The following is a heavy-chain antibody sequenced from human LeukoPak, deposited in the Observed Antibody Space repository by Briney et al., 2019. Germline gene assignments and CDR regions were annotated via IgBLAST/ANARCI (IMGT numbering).Heavy chain of an antibody. J-gene: IGHJ4*02. CDR2: INHSGGT. D-gene: IGHD1-1*01. CDR1: GGSFSGYY. CDR3: ARAAYDVRLDY. Sequence: SETLSLTCAVYGGSFSGYYWSWIRQPPGKGLEWIGEINHSGGTNYDPSLKSRVTISVDTSKNQFSLKLSSVTAADTAVYYCARAAYDVRLDYWGQGTLVTVSS. V-gene: IGHV4-34*01.